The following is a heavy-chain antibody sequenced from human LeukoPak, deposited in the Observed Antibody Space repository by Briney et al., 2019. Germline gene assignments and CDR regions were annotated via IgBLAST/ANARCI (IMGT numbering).Heavy chain of an antibody. Sequence: SETLSLTGAVYGGSFSGYYWSWIRQPPGKGLEWIGEINHSGSTNYNPSLKSRVTISVDTSKNQFSLKLSSVTAADTAVYYCARGSSGWYRSLRGLDYWGQGTLVTVSS. CDR3: ARGSSGWYRSLRGLDY. CDR2: INHSGST. CDR1: GGSFSGYY. D-gene: IGHD6-19*01. V-gene: IGHV4-34*01. J-gene: IGHJ4*02.